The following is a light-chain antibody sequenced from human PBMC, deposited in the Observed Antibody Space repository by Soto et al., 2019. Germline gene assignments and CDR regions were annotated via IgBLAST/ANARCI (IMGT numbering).Light chain of an antibody. V-gene: IGLV2-14*01. CDR1: SRDIGTYKH. Sequence: QSALTQPASVSGSPGQSNTISCTGISRDIGTYKHVSRLKHHPGKAPKLIIFEASNRHSGLSARFSGFKSANTAYLTISGVPPEGEAGYNCSSYTGIGTVVVGGGTKVTVL. CDR3: SSYTGIGTVV. J-gene: IGLJ2*01. CDR2: EAS.